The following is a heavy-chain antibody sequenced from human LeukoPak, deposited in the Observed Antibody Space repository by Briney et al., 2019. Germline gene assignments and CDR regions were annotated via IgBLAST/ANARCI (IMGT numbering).Heavy chain of an antibody. CDR1: GYSFTSYW. CDR2: IYPGDSDT. CDR3: ARRTGSSGWYVLDY. Sequence: GESLKISCKGSGYSFTSYWIGWVRQLPGKGLEWMEIIYPGDSDTRYSPSFQGQVTISADKSISTAYLQWSSLKASDTAMHYCARRTGSSGWYVLDYWGQGTLVTVSS. D-gene: IGHD6-19*01. V-gene: IGHV5-51*01. J-gene: IGHJ4*02.